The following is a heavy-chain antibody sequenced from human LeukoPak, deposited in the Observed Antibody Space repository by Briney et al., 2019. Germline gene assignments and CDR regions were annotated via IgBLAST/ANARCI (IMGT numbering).Heavy chain of an antibody. V-gene: IGHV3-23*01. Sequence: GGSLRLSCATSGFSFDNYAMSWVRQAPGKGLEWVSLISGSDDSTYYADSVKGRFTISRDNSKNILYLQMNTLRAEDTAIYYCAKVRAGWYFDYRGQGTLVTVSS. J-gene: IGHJ4*02. CDR1: GFSFDNYA. CDR2: ISGSDDST. D-gene: IGHD6-19*01. CDR3: AKVRAGWYFDY.